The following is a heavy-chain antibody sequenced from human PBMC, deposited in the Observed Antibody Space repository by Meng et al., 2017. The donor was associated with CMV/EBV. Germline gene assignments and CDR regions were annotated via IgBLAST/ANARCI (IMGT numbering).Heavy chain of an antibody. J-gene: IGHJ3*02. D-gene: IGHD3-16*01. CDR1: GFTFSSYV. Sequence: GESLKISCAASGFTFSSYVMHWVRQAPGKGLEWVAFIRYDGSNKYYADSVKGRFTISRDNSKNTLYLQMNSLRAEDTAVYYCAKERIIWARVSVDAFDIWGQGTMVTVSS. CDR2: IRYDGSNK. CDR3: AKERIIWARVSVDAFDI. V-gene: IGHV3-30*02.